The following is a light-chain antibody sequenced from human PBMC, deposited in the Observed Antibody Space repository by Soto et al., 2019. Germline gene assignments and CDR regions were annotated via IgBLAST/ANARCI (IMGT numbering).Light chain of an antibody. Sequence: EIVMTQSPATPSVAPGETASLSCRASKSVSTTVAWYHQKPGQAPRLLVYVTSTRDSGIPARFSGSGAGTEFTLTITSLQSEDFAVYYCQQYKDCPTTFGQGTKVEIK. V-gene: IGKV3-15*01. CDR3: QQYKDCPTT. CDR2: VTS. J-gene: IGKJ1*01. CDR1: KSVSTT.